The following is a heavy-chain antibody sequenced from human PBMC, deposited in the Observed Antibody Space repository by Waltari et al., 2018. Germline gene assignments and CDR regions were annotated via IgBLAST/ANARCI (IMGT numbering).Heavy chain of an antibody. CDR3: ARQRSKQQLAFDY. D-gene: IGHD6-13*01. CDR1: GGSISSSSYY. V-gene: IGHV4-39*01. J-gene: IGHJ4*02. CDR2: IYYSGRT. Sequence: QLQLQESGPGLVKPSETLSLTCTVSGGSISSSSYYWGWIRQPPGKGLEWIGSIYYSGRTYYNPSLKSRVTISVDTSKNQFSLKLSSVTAADTAVYYCARQRSKQQLAFDYWGQGTLVTVSS.